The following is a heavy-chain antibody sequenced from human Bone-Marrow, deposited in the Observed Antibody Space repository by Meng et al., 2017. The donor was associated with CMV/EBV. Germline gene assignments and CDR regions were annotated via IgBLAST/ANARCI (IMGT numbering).Heavy chain of an antibody. D-gene: IGHD6-19*01. CDR3: ARDRGAVAAYGMDV. V-gene: IGHV3-21*01. CDR2: ISSSSSYI. Sequence: GGSLRLSCAASGFTFSSYSMNWVRQAPGKGLEWVSSISSSSSYIYYADSVKGRFTISRDNAKNSLYLQMNSLRDEDTAVYYGARDRGAVAAYGMDVWGQGNTVNV. J-gene: IGHJ6*02. CDR1: GFTFSSYS.